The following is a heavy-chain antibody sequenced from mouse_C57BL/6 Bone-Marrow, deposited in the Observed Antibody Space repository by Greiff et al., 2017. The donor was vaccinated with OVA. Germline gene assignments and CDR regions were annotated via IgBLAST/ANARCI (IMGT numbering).Heavy chain of an antibody. V-gene: IGHV1-50*01. J-gene: IGHJ4*01. Sequence: VQLQQPGAELVKPGASVKLSCKASGYTFTSYWMQWVKQRPGQGLEWIGEIDPSDSYTNYNQQFTGKAPLTVNQYYSTAYLQLSSLTSEDSAVYYCATPGAMDYWGQGTSVTVSS. CDR3: ATPGAMDY. CDR1: GYTFTSYW. CDR2: IDPSDSYT.